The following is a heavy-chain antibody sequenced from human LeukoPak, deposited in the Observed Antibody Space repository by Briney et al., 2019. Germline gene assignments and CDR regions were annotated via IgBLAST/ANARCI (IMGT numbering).Heavy chain of an antibody. V-gene: IGHV4-59*10. D-gene: IGHD6-13*01. Sequence: SETLSLTCAVYGGSFSGYYWSWIRQPAGKGLEWIGRISTSGSTNYNPSFKSRVTMSVDTSKNKFSLKLSSVTAADTAVYFCARTIAAAGTSYFDYWGQGTLVTVSS. CDR3: ARTIAAAGTSYFDY. CDR2: ISTSGST. CDR1: GGSFSGYY. J-gene: IGHJ4*02.